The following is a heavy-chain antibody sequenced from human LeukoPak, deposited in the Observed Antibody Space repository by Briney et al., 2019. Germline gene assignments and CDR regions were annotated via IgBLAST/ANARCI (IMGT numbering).Heavy chain of an antibody. CDR1: GFTFSDYG. J-gene: IGHJ4*02. D-gene: IGHD1-26*01. V-gene: IGHV3-21*01. Sequence: GGSLRPSCAASGFTFSDYGVNWVRQAPGQGLEWVSSISSRTGHIFFADSVKGRFTISRDDAKNSLYLQMSSLRAGDTAVYFCARGIVGTTDTTFDYWGQGILVTVSS. CDR3: ARGIVGTTDTTFDY. CDR2: ISSRTGHI.